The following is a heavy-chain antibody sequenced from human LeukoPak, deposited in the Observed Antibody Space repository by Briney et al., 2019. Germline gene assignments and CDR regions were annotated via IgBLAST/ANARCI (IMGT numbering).Heavy chain of an antibody. Sequence: PGGSLRLSCAASGFTFSSYAMRWVRLAPGKGLEWLAVITNDGSRQYYADSVKGRFTVSRDNSKSLLFLQMESLRHDDTGIYYCAKGRRTGFVDYWGQGALVTVSS. V-gene: IGHV3-30*04. J-gene: IGHJ4*02. D-gene: IGHD1-1*01. CDR3: AKGRRTGFVDY. CDR1: GFTFSSYA. CDR2: ITNDGSRQ.